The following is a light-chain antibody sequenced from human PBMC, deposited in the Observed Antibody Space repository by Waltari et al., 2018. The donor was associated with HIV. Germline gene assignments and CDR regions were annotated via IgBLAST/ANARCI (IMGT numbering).Light chain of an antibody. V-gene: IGKV3-20*01. CDR1: QSLRNY. CDR2: DAS. J-gene: IGKJ2*01. CDR3: QQYGDDPYS. Sequence: EIVLTQSPATLSVSPGDGATLSCTASQSLRNYLAWYQHSPGQAPRLLIYDASNRVSGIPDRFSGSGSGTVFTLTISRLEPEDFGVYYCQQYGDDPYSFGQGTKLETK.